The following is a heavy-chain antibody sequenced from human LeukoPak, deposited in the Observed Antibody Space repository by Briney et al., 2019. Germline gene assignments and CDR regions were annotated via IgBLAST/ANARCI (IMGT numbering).Heavy chain of an antibody. CDR2: IYYSGSI. CDR1: GGSISSHY. D-gene: IGHD2-2*01. CDR3: ARDLGPAAVGPRFDP. V-gene: IGHV4-59*11. Sequence: SETLSLTCTVSGGSISSHYWSWIRQPPGKGLEWIGYIYYSGSIYYNPTLKSRVSLSVDTSKNQFSLKVSSLTAADTALYYCARDLGPAAVGPRFDPWGQGTLVTVSS. J-gene: IGHJ5*02.